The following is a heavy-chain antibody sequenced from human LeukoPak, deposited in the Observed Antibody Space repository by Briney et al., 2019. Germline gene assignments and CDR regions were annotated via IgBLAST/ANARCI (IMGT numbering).Heavy chain of an antibody. J-gene: IGHJ6*02. V-gene: IGHV3-23*01. Sequence: GASLRLSCAASGFSFSCYAMTWVRQAPGKGLEWVSSIDAGGGDTYHSDSVKGRFTISRDNSMNTLYLQMNSLRADDTAVYYCGRPTKYWLVRGNGVDVWGQGTTVTVSS. D-gene: IGHD6-19*01. CDR2: IDAGGGDT. CDR3: GRPTKYWLVRGNGVDV. CDR1: GFSFSCYA.